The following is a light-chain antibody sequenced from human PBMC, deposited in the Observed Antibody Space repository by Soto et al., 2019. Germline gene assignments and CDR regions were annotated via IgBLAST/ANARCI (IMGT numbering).Light chain of an antibody. CDR3: SSYTSGSPFYV. Sequence: QSVLTQPASVSGSPGQSITISCTGTSSDVGGYNYVSWYQQHPGKAPKLMIYVVSNRPSGVSNRFSGSKSGNTASLTISGLQAGDGADYYCSSYTSGSPFYVFGPGTKVPVL. CDR2: VVS. V-gene: IGLV2-14*01. CDR1: SSDVGGYNY. J-gene: IGLJ1*01.